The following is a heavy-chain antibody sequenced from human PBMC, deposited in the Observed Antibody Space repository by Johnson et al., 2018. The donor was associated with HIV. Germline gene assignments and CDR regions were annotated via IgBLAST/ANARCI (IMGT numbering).Heavy chain of an antibody. CDR3: ARDKGGAVDI. J-gene: IGHJ3*02. Sequence: VQLVEYGGGVVQTGGSLRLSCVASGFIFSNYWMHWVRQAPGKGLVWVSRINTDGTNSAFADFLKGRSTISRDNAKSTLYLQMNSLRAEDTAVYYCARDKGGAVDIWGPGTMVTVSS. CDR1: GFIFSNYW. CDR2: INTDGTNS. D-gene: IGHD2-15*01. V-gene: IGHV3-74*01.